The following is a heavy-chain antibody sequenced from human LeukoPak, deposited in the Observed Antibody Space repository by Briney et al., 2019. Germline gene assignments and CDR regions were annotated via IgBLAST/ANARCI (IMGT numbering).Heavy chain of an antibody. CDR1: GGSFSGYY. CDR2: INHSGST. V-gene: IGHV4-34*01. CDR3: ARGNYDFWSGSRYYFDY. Sequence: SETLSLTCAVYGGSFSGYYWSWIRQPPGKGLEWIGEINHSGSTNYNPSLKSRVTISVDTSKNQFSLKLSSVTAADTAVYYCARGNYDFWSGSRYYFDYWGQGTLVTVSS. J-gene: IGHJ4*02. D-gene: IGHD3-3*01.